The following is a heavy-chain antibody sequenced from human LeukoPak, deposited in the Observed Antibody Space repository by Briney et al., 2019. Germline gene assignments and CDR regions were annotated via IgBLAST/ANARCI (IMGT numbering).Heavy chain of an antibody. D-gene: IGHD5-12*01. J-gene: IGHJ4*02. CDR1: GFTFSNYW. CDR2: INQDGSEE. V-gene: IGHV3-7*01. CDR3: VRDGGVSGYDLLDY. Sequence: GGSLRLSCAASGFTFSNYWMTWVRQAPGKGLEWVAHINQDGSEEHYMDSVKARFTISRDNAKNSLSLQMDSLRAEDTAVYYCVRDGGVSGYDLLDYWGQGTLVTVSS.